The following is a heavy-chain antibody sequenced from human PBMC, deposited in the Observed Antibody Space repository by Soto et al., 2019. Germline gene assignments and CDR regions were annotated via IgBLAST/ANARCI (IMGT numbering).Heavy chain of an antibody. V-gene: IGHV3-48*03. J-gene: IGHJ6*02. Sequence: PGGSLRLSCAASGFTFISYEMNWVRQAPGKGLEWVSYISSSGSTIYYADSVKGRFTISRDNAKNSLYLQMNSLRAEDTAVYYCASSSRYYYYGMDVWGQGTTATV. D-gene: IGHD6-25*01. CDR2: ISSSGSTI. CDR3: ASSSRYYYYGMDV. CDR1: GFTFISYE.